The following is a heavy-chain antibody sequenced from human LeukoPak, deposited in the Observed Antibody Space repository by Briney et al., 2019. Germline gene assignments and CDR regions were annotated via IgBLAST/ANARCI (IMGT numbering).Heavy chain of an antibody. CDR1: GFTFSRSG. D-gene: IGHD6-6*01. CDR3: ARDKGRITMAAPKDAFDV. CDR2: ISGSGGRT. J-gene: IGHJ3*01. V-gene: IGHV3-23*01. Sequence: GGSLRLSCAASGFTFSRSGMSWFRQAPGKGLEWVSAISGSGGRTYYADSVGGRFAISRDNSRNTLYLQMNNLRAEDTAIYFCARDKGRITMAAPKDAFDVWGQGTTVTVRS.